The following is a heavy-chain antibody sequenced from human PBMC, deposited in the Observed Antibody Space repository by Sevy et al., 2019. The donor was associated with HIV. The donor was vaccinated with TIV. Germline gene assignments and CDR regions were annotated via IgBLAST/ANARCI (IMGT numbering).Heavy chain of an antibody. J-gene: IGHJ3*02. CDR1: GGSISSYY. Sequence: SETLSLTCTVSGGSISSYYWSWIRQPPGKGLEWIGYIYYSGSTNYNPSLKGRVTISVDTSKNQFSLKLSSVTAADTAVYYCAREGYSDAFDIWGQGTMVTVSS. CDR2: IYYSGST. V-gene: IGHV4-59*01. D-gene: IGHD6-13*01. CDR3: AREGYSDAFDI.